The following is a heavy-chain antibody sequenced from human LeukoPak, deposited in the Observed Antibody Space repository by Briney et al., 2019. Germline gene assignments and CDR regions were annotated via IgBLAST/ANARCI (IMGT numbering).Heavy chain of an antibody. CDR2: ISGSGGST. V-gene: IGHV3-23*01. CDR1: GFTFSSYA. CDR3: AKDGGEYNYGYSDFDY. D-gene: IGHD5-18*01. Sequence: PGGSLRLSCAAFGFTFSSYAMTWVRQAPGKGLEWVSAISGSGGSTYYADSVKGRFTISRDNSKNTLYLQMNSLRAEDTAVYYCAKDGGEYNYGYSDFDYWGQGTLVTVSS. J-gene: IGHJ4*02.